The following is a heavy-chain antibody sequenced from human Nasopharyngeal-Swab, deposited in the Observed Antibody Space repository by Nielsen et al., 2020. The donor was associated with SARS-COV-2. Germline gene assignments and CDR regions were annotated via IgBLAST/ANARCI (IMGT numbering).Heavy chain of an antibody. CDR1: GYSFSSSW. V-gene: IGHV5-51*01. CDR2: IYPYDSNT. Sequence: GESLKISCQGSGYSFSSSWIGWVRQMPGKGLEWMGLIYPYDSNTRYSPSFQGQVTISADKSISTTYLQWSSLKDSDTAMYYCARLHFASGPFDYWGQGTLVTVSS. CDR3: ARLHFASGPFDY. D-gene: IGHD6-19*01. J-gene: IGHJ4*02.